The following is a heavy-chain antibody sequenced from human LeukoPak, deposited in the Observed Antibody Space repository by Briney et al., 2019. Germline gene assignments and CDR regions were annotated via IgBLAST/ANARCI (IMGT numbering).Heavy chain of an antibody. D-gene: IGHD5-18*01. CDR3: ARGRGYSYGYEAFDY. CDR2: IHHSGST. V-gene: IGHV4-34*01. CDR1: CGSFSGYY. Sequence: PETLALTCAGYCGSFSGYYWSWIRQPPGKGPEWIGEIHHSGSTNYNPSLKSRVTISVATSKNQFSLKLSSVTAADTAVYYCARGRGYSYGYEAFDYWGQGTLVTVSS. J-gene: IGHJ4*02.